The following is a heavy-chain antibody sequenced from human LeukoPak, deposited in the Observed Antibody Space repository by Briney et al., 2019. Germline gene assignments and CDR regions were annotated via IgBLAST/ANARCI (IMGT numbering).Heavy chain of an antibody. CDR2: IYYSGGT. Sequence: SETLSLTCTVSGGSISSSNCYWGWIRQPPGKGLEWIGSIYYSGGTYYNPSLKSRVTISLDTSKNQFSLKLSSVTAADTAVYYCASGYSSSWPLLDYWGQGTLVTVSS. V-gene: IGHV4-39*07. J-gene: IGHJ4*02. CDR3: ASGYSSSWPLLDY. CDR1: GGSISSSNCY. D-gene: IGHD6-13*01.